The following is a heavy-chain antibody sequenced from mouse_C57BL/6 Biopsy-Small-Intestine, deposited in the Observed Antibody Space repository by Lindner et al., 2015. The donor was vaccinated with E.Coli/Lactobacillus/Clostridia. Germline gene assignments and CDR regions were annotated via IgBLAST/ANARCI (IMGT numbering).Heavy chain of an antibody. CDR2: IDPENGDT. D-gene: IGHD3-2*02. CDR1: GFNIKDDY. Sequence: VQLQESGAELVRPGASVKLSCTASGFNIKDDYMYWVKQRPEQGLEWIGWIDPENGDTEYASKFQGKATITADTSSNTAYPQLSSLTSEDTAVYYCTTGELRLAYWGQGALVTVSA. J-gene: IGHJ3*01. V-gene: IGHV14-4*01. CDR3: TTGELRLAY.